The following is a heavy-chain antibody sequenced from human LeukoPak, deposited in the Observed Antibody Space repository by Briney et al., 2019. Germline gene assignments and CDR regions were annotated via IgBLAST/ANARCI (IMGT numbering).Heavy chain of an antibody. Sequence: PGGSLRLSCAASGFTFSSYWMSWVRQAPGKGLEWVANIKQDGREKYYVDSVKGRFTISRDNAKNSLYLQMNSLRAEDTAVYYCARRGGQLVRIYYFDYWGQGTLVTVSS. V-gene: IGHV3-7*01. J-gene: IGHJ4*02. CDR2: IKQDGREK. CDR1: GFTFSSYW. D-gene: IGHD6-6*01. CDR3: ARRGGQLVRIYYFDY.